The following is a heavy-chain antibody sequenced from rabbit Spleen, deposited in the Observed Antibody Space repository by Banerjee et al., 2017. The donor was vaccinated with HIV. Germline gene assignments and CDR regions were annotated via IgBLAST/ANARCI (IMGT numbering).Heavy chain of an antibody. CDR2: IDVGSSGCT. Sequence: QEQLEESGGDLVKPGASLTLTCTASGVSFSYSSYMCWVRQAPGKGLEWIACIDVGSSGCTYFATWAKGRFSISKTSSTTVTLQMTRLTAADTATYFCARDTSSSVSSYGMDLWGPGTLVTVS. J-gene: IGHJ6*01. CDR3: ARDTSSSVSSYGMDL. D-gene: IGHD1-1*01. V-gene: IGHV1S45*01. CDR1: GVSFSYSSY.